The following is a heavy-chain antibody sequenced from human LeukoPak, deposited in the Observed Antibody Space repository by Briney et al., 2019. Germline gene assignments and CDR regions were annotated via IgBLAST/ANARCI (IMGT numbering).Heavy chain of an antibody. CDR2: INPDSGGS. J-gene: IGHJ6*03. Sequence: ASVKVSCKTSGYTFSAFYMHWVRQAPGQGLEWMGWINPDSGGSEYGQKFQGRVTFTSDTSSTTIHMEVRSLKSDDTAVYYCARAAPLLELRRTYYYYYYMDVWGKGTTVTVSS. D-gene: IGHD1-7*01. CDR3: ARAAPLLELRRTYYYYYYMDV. V-gene: IGHV1-2*02. CDR1: GYTFSAFY.